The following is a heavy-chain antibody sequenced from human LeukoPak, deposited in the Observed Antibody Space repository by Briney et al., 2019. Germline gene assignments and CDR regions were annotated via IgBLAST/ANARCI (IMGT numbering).Heavy chain of an antibody. CDR2: ISYDGSNK. CDR3: AKDPQHENYDFWSGSYFDY. J-gene: IGHJ4*02. V-gene: IGHV3-30*18. CDR1: GFTFSSYG. Sequence: GGSLRLSCAASGFTFSSYGMHWVRQAPGKGLEWVAVISYDGSNKYYADSVKGRFTISRGNSKNTLYLQMNSLRAEDTAVYYCAKDPQHENYDFWSGSYFDYWGQGTLVTVSS. D-gene: IGHD3-3*01.